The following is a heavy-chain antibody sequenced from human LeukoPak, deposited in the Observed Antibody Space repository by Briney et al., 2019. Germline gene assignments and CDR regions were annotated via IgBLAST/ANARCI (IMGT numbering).Heavy chain of an antibody. CDR3: ARLQGSGSFSSFDY. J-gene: IGHJ4*02. CDR2: ISSSSSSTM. D-gene: IGHD3-10*01. V-gene: IGHV3-48*01. CDR1: GFTFSTYS. Sequence: QSGGSLRLSCAASGFTFSTYSMNWVRQAPGKGLEWVSCISSSSSSTMYYADSVKGRCTISRDNAKNSLSLQMYSLRAEDTAVYYCARLQGSGSFSSFDYWGQGTLVTVSS.